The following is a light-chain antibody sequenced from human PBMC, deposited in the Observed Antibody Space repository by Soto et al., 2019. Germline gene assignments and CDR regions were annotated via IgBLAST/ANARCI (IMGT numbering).Light chain of an antibody. CDR2: EVS. CDR3: CSYAPSTDFVV. J-gene: IGLJ2*01. CDR1: SSDVGGDDY. V-gene: IGLV2-14*01. Sequence: QSALTQPASMSGSPGQSITISCTGTSSDVGGDDYVSWYQQHPGKAPKLMIYEVSNRPSGVSNRFSGSKSGNTASLTISGLQADDEADYYCCSYAPSTDFVVFGGGTKLTVL.